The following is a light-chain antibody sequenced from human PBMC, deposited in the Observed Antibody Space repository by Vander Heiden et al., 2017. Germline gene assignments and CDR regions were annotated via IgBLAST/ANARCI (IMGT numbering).Light chain of an antibody. Sequence: SYELTPPPSVSVSPGQTASITCSGDKLGDKYACWYQQKPGQSPVLVIYQDSKRPSGIPERFSGSNSGNTATLTISGTQAMDEADYYCQAWDSSTLVVFGGGTKLTVL. V-gene: IGLV3-1*01. CDR3: QAWDSSTLVV. J-gene: IGLJ2*01. CDR2: QDS. CDR1: KLGDKY.